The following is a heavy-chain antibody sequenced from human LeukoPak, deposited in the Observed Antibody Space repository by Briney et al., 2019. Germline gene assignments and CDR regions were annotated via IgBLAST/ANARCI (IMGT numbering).Heavy chain of an antibody. J-gene: IGHJ4*02. CDR1: GFTFSSYA. Sequence: GGSLRLSCAASGFTFSSYAMSWVRQAPGKGLEWVSAISGSGGSTYYADSVKGRFTISRDNSRNTLYLQMNSLRAEDTAVYYCAKDHLGFPANYFDYWGQGTLVTVSS. V-gene: IGHV3-23*01. D-gene: IGHD3-10*01. CDR2: ISGSGGST. CDR3: AKDHLGFPANYFDY.